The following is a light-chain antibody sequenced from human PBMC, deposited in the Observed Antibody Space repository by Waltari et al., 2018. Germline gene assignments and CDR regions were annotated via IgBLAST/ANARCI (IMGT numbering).Light chain of an antibody. CDR1: QDISNY. Sequence: DIQMTQSPSSLSASVGDRVTITCQASQDISNYLNWYQQKPGKAPKLLIYDASNLETGGPSRFSGSGSGTDFTFTISSLQPEDIATYYCQQYDFFGPGTKVDIK. V-gene: IGKV1-33*01. CDR3: QQYDF. CDR2: DAS. J-gene: IGKJ3*01.